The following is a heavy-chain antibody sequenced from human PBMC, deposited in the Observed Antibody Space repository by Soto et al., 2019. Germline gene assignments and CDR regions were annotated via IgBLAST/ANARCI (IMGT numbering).Heavy chain of an antibody. D-gene: IGHD6-13*01. J-gene: IGHJ5*02. V-gene: IGHV1-3*05. CDR2: INAGNGNT. CDR1: GYTFTSHA. CDR3: ARDGIAAAGTSWFDP. Sequence: QVQLVQSGAEEKKPGASVKVSCKASGYTFTSHAMHWVRQAPGQRLEWMGWINAGNGNTKYSQKFQGRVTITTDTSASTAYMERSSLRSEDTAVYYCARDGIAAAGTSWFDPWGQGTLVTFSS.